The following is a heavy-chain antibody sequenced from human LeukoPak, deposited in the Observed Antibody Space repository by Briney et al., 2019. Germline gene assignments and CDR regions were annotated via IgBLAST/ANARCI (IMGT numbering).Heavy chain of an antibody. Sequence: GASVRVSCKASGYTFTSYGISWVRQAPGQGLEWMGWISAYNGNTNYAQKLQGRVTMTTNTSTRTAYMELRSLRSDDTAVYYCASGAEYCSSTSCYTHYFDYWGQGTLVTVSS. V-gene: IGHV1-18*01. D-gene: IGHD2-2*02. CDR3: ASGAEYCSSTSCYTHYFDY. CDR2: ISAYNGNT. CDR1: GYTFTSYG. J-gene: IGHJ4*02.